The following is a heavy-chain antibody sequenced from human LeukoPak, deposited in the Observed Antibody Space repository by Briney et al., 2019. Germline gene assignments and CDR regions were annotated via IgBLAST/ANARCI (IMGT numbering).Heavy chain of an antibody. Sequence: ASVKVSCKASGYTFTDYYMHWVRQAPGQGLEWTGWINPNSGGTNYAQKFQGRVTMTRDTSISTAYMEVSRLKSDDTAVYYCARGEGGYYDSSGYLDDAFDLWGQGTTVTVSS. CDR3: ARGEGGYYDSSGYLDDAFDL. CDR1: GYTFTDYY. D-gene: IGHD3-22*01. J-gene: IGHJ3*01. CDR2: INPNSGGT. V-gene: IGHV1-2*02.